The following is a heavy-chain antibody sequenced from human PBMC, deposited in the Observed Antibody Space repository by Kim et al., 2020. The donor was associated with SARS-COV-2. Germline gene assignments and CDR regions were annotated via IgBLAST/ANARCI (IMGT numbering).Heavy chain of an antibody. CDR3: ARTLGSYCSSTSCRYYYGMDV. CDR1: GYTFTGYY. V-gene: IGHV1-2*02. J-gene: IGHJ6*02. D-gene: IGHD2-2*01. Sequence: ASVKVSCKASGYTFTGYYMHWVRQAPGQGLEWMGWINPNSGGTNYAQKFQGRVTMTRDTSISTAYMELSRLRSDDTAVYYCARTLGSYCSSTSCRYYYGMDVWGQGTTVTVSS. CDR2: INPNSGGT.